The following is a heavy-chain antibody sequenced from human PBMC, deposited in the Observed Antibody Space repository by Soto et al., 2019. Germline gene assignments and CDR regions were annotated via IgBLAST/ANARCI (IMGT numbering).Heavy chain of an antibody. CDR1: GFTFGDYA. D-gene: IGHD1-7*01. Sequence: GGSLRLSCTASGFTFGDYAMSWFRQAPGKGLEWVGFIRSKAYGGTTEYAASVKGRFTISRDDSKSMAYLQMNSLKTEDTAVYYCTREVNYHKRNYYYMDVWGKGTTVTVSS. V-gene: IGHV3-49*03. CDR3: TREVNYHKRNYYYMDV. CDR2: IRSKAYGGTT. J-gene: IGHJ6*03.